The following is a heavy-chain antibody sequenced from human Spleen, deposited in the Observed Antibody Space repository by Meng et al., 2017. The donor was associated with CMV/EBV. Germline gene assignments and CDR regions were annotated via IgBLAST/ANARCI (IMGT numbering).Heavy chain of an antibody. CDR2: ISLDGSDK. D-gene: IGHD3-3*01. CDR1: GFTFSRYS. CDR3: AKKRTIFGLDMAYYFDS. J-gene: IGHJ4*02. V-gene: IGHV3-30*18. Sequence: GESLKISCAASGFTFSRYSMNWVRQAPGKGLEWVALISLDGSDKYYGDFVKGRFTVSRDDSRNTVYLEMNSLRLEDTAVYYCAKKRTIFGLDMAYYFDSWGQGTLVTVSS.